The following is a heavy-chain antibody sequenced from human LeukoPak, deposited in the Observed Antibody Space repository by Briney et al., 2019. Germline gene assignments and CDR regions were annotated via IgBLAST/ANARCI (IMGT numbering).Heavy chain of an antibody. D-gene: IGHD2-2*01. CDR1: GFTFDDYG. CDR3: TRDARLDCSTTSCYGAFDI. J-gene: IGHJ3*02. CDR2: INWISRST. V-gene: IGHV3-20*04. Sequence: GGSLRLSCAASGFTFDDYGMSWVRQAPGKGLEWVSGINWISRSTGYADSVKGRFTISRDNAKNSLYLQMSSLRAEDTAFYYCTRDARLDCSTTSCYGAFDIWGQGTMVTVSS.